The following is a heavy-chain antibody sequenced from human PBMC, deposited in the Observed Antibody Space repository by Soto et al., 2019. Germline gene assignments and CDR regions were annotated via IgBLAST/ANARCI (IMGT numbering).Heavy chain of an antibody. J-gene: IGHJ4*02. CDR1: GLTFSSYW. Sequence: EVQLVESGGDLVQPGGSLRLSCAVSGLTFSSYWMHWVRQAPGKGLEWVSRIDSDGSRTNYADSVKGRFTISRDNAKNTLYLQMNSLRADDTAVYYCLRGLDGDNWGQGTLVIVSS. V-gene: IGHV3-74*01. CDR2: IDSDGSRT. CDR3: LRGLDGDN.